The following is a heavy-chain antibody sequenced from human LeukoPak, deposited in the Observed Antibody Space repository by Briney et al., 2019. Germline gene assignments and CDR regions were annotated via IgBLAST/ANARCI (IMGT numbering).Heavy chain of an antibody. CDR1: GFTFSSYS. D-gene: IGHD6-19*01. CDR3: ARGRPLLYSSGWSSDY. Sequence: GGSLRLSCAASGFTFSSYSMNWVRQAPGKGLEWVSSISSSSSYIYYADSVKGRFTISRDNAKNSLYLQANSLRAENTAVYYCARGRPLLYSSGWSSDYWGQGALVTVSS. J-gene: IGHJ4*02. CDR2: ISSSSSYI. V-gene: IGHV3-21*01.